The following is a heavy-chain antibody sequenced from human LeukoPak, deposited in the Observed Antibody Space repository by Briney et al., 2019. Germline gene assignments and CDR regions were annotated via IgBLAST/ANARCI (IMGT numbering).Heavy chain of an antibody. Sequence: GGSLRLSCAAPGFTFSSYWMSRVRQAPGKVLEWVANIKQDGSEKYYVDAVKGRFTISRDNAKNSMYLQMNSLRAEDTAVYYCARLREIPVFGVVTKSTSYFDYWGQGTLVTVSS. CDR2: IKQDGSEK. J-gene: IGHJ4*02. V-gene: IGHV3-7*01. CDR1: GFTFSSYW. D-gene: IGHD3-3*01. CDR3: ARLREIPVFGVVTKSTSYFDY.